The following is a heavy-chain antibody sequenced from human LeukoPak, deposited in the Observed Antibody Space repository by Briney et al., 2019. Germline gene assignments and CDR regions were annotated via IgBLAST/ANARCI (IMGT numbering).Heavy chain of an antibody. V-gene: IGHV1-69*04. D-gene: IGHD6-6*01. CDR2: IIPILGIA. CDR1: GGTFSSYA. J-gene: IGHJ4*02. CDR3: ARPFYYSSSFGPFDY. Sequence: SVKVSCTASGGTFSSYAISWVRQAPGQGLEWMGRIIPILGIANYAQKFQGRVTITADKSTSTAYMELSSLKASDTAMYYCARPFYYSSSFGPFDYWGQGTLVTVSS.